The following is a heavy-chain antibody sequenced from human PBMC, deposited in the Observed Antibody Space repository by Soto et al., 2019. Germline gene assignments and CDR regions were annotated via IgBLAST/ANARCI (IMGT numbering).Heavy chain of an antibody. D-gene: IGHD3-10*01. CDR2: IYPGHSDT. J-gene: IGHJ4*02. CDR1: GYSFTNYW. CDR3: ARPLYGSGSYYDY. V-gene: IGHV5-51*01. Sequence: GESLKISCTGSGYSFTNYWIGWLRQMPGKGLEWMGLIYPGHSDTRYSPSFQGQVTISADKSISTAYLRWSSLKASDTAMYYCARPLYGSGSYYDYWGQGTLVNVSS.